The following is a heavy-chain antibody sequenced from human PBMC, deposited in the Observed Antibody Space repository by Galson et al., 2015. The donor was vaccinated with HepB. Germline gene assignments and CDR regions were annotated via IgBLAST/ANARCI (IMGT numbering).Heavy chain of an antibody. J-gene: IGHJ2*01. Sequence: SVKVSCKVSGYTHTELSMHWVRQAPGKGLEWMGGFDPEDGETIYAQKFQGRVTMTEDTSTDTAYMELSSLRSEDTAVYYCATDRDYYDSSGYYWYFDLWGRGTLVTVSS. V-gene: IGHV1-24*01. CDR2: FDPEDGET. CDR3: ATDRDYYDSSGYYWYFDL. D-gene: IGHD3-22*01. CDR1: GYTHTELS.